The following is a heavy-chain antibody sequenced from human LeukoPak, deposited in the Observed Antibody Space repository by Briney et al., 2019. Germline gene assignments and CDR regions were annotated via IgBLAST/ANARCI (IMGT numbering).Heavy chain of an antibody. J-gene: IGHJ6*04. D-gene: IGHD3-10*02. CDR3: AELGITMIGGV. CDR1: GFTSSSYE. Sequence: GGSLRLSCAASGFTSSSYEMNWVRQAPGKGLEWVSYISSSSSTIYYADSVKGRFTTSRDNAKNSLYLQMNSLRAEDTAVYYCAELGITMIGGVWGKGTTVTISS. V-gene: IGHV3-48*03. CDR2: ISSSSSTI.